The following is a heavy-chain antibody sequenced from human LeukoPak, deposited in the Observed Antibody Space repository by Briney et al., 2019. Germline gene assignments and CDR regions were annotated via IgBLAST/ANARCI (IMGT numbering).Heavy chain of an antibody. CDR2: IQYSGSS. Sequence: SETLSLTCTVSGGAISSYYWSWIRQPPGKGLEWIGYIQYSGSSNYNSSLKSRVTISADTSQNHFSLKVSSVTAADTAVYYCARGKRWLQSPFDYWGQGTLVTVSS. D-gene: IGHD5-24*01. V-gene: IGHV4-59*01. J-gene: IGHJ4*02. CDR3: ARGKRWLQSPFDY. CDR1: GGAISSYY.